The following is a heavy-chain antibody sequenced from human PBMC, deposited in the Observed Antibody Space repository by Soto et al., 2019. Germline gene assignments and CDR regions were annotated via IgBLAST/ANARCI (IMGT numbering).Heavy chain of an antibody. J-gene: IGHJ3*01. CDR1: GFTFSDTL. CDR2: INPANGNT. Sequence: VQSGAELKKPGASVNISCQASGFTFSDTLIIWVRQGPGQRLEWMGWINPANGNTRYSESFQGRVTISSLSSTSTAYVALSDLTSEDTAVYSGARDIWSVGPRANDAFDVWGQGTMITVSS. V-gene: IGHV1-3*01. CDR3: ARDIWSVGPRANDAFDV. D-gene: IGHD3-3*01.